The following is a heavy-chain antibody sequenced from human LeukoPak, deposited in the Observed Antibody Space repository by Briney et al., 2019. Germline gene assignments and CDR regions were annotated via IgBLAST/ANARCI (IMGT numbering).Heavy chain of an antibody. V-gene: IGHV4-4*02. J-gene: IGHJ4*02. CDR3: ATYLYGDYGYYYFDY. Sequence: PSGTLSLTCAVSGASITSNHWWSWARQAPGEGLEWIGEIYHGGATTYNPSLKSRLTMSVDRSKNEFSLSLRSVTAADTAVYYCATYLYGDYGYYYFDYWGPGTLATVSS. CDR1: GASITSNHW. CDR2: IYHGGAT. D-gene: IGHD4-17*01.